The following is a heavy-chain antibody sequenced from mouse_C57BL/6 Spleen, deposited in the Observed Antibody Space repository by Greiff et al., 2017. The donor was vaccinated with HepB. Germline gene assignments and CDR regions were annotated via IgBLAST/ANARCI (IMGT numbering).Heavy chain of an antibody. V-gene: IGHV1-64*01. CDR2: IHPNSGST. CDR1: GYTFTSYW. CDR3: AMCGNYVGYFDY. D-gene: IGHD2-1*01. J-gene: IGHJ2*01. Sequence: VQLQQPGAELVKPGASVKLSCKASGYTFTSYWMHWVKQRPGQGLEWIGMIHPNSGSTKYNEKFKSKATRTVDQSSSTAYMQLSSLTSEDSAVYYCAMCGNYVGYFDYWGQGTTLTVSS.